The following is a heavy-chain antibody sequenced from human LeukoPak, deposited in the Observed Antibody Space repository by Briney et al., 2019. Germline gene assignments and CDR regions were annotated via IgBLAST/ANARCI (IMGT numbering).Heavy chain of an antibody. V-gene: IGHV3-48*03. Sequence: GGSLRLSCAASGLTFSIFEMDWVRQAPGKGLEWISYIRRGGTTTHYADSVRGRFTISKDDATNSLYLQMNSLRAEDTAVYYCAKEVTPESSGFDAFDIWGQGTMVTISS. J-gene: IGHJ3*02. CDR2: IRRGGTTT. CDR1: GLTFSIFE. CDR3: AKEVTPESSGFDAFDI. D-gene: IGHD3-22*01.